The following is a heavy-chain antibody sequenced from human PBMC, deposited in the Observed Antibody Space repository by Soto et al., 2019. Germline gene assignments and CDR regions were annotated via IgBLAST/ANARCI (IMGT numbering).Heavy chain of an antibody. CDR1: GFTFSTYY. J-gene: IGHJ5*02. V-gene: IGHV3-74*01. CDR3: ETEASGSYDWLDT. Sequence: EVQLVESGGGLGQPGGSLRLSCAASGFTFSTYYMHWVRQAPGKGLVWVSRVNSDGRRTNYADSVKGRFTTFRDNAKNTRYLQLNSLTAEATAVYYCETEASGSYDWLDTWGKGTLVTVSS. CDR2: VNSDGRRT. D-gene: IGHD1-26*01.